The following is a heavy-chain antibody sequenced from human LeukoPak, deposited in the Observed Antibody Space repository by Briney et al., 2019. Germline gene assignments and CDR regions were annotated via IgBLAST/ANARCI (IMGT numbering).Heavy chain of an antibody. CDR1: GFIFNTHS. CDR2: ISRSSSSI. CDR3: ARGYSSPYRIDY. D-gene: IGHD6-6*01. V-gene: IGHV3-21*04. J-gene: IGHJ4*02. Sequence: PGESLRLSCAASGFIFNTHSMNWVRQAPGKGLEWVSAISRSSSSIKYADSVKGRITISRNNDKNTLYLQMNITSADETAVYYCARGYSSPYRIDYWCQGTLVTVSS.